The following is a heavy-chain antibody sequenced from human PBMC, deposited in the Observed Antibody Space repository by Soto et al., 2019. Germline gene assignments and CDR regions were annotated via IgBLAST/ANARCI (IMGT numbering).Heavy chain of an antibody. D-gene: IGHD3-10*01. CDR3: ARDSRSSAGY. V-gene: IGHV3-33*01. CDR1: GFTFSSYG. J-gene: IGHJ4*02. CDR2: IWYDGSNK. Sequence: QVQLVESGGGVVQTGRSLRLSCAASGFTFSSYGMHWVRQAPGKGLEWVAVIWYDGSNKYYADSVKGRFTISRDNSKNALYLQMNSLRAEDTAVYYCARDSRSSAGYWGQGTLVTVSS.